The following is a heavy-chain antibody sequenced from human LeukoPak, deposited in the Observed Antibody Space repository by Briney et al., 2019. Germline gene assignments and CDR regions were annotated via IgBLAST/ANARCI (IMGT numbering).Heavy chain of an antibody. Sequence: ASVKVSCKASGYTFTSYYMHWVRQAPGQGLEWMGIINPSGGSTSYAQKFQGRVTMTRDTSTSTVYMELSSLRSEDTAVYYCARGDGEDTVTPFPYYDYWGQGTLVTVSS. CDR1: GYTFTSYY. V-gene: IGHV1-46*01. CDR2: INPSGGST. CDR3: ARGDGEDTVTPFPYYDY. D-gene: IGHD4-11*01. J-gene: IGHJ4*02.